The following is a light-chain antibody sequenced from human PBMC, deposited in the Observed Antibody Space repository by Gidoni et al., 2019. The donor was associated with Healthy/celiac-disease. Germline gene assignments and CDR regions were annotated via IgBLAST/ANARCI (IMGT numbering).Light chain of an antibody. V-gene: IGKV1-39*01. J-gene: IGKJ2*02. CDR2: AAS. CDR1: QSISSY. Sequence: DIQMTQSPSSLSASVGDRVTITCRASQSISSYLNWYQQKPGKAPKLLIYAASSLQSGVPSRFSGSGSGTDFTLTISSLQPEDFATYYCQPSYSTPWCTFGQGTKLEIK. CDR3: QPSYSTPWCT.